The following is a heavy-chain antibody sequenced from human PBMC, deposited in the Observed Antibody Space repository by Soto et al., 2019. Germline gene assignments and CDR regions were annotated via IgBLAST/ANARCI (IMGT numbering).Heavy chain of an antibody. D-gene: IGHD1-26*01. CDR2: IYYSGST. CDR1: GGSISSYY. Sequence: KRXGTLSLTCTVSGGSISSYYWSGIRQPPGKGLEWIGYIYYSGSTNYNPSLKSRVTISVDTSKNQFSLKLSSVTAADTAVYYCAREGELDYNWFDPWGQGTLVTVSS. CDR3: AREGELDYNWFDP. V-gene: IGHV4-59*01. J-gene: IGHJ5*02.